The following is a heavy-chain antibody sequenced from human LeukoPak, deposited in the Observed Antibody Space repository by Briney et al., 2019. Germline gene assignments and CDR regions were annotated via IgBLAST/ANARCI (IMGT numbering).Heavy chain of an antibody. D-gene: IGHD3-10*02. CDR1: GFTFSSYE. V-gene: IGHV3-48*03. CDR2: ISSSGSTT. J-gene: IGHJ6*04. Sequence: GGSLRLSCAASGFTFSSYEMNWVRQAPGKGLEWVSYISSSGSTTYYADSVKGRFTISRDNAKNSLYLQMNSLRAGDTAVYYCAELGITMIGGVWGKGTTVTISS. CDR3: AELGITMIGGV.